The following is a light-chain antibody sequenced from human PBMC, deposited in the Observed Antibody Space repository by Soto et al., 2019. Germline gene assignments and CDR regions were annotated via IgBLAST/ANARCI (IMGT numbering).Light chain of an antibody. Sequence: DIQMTQAPSSLSAAVGDRVTITCRASQSIINCLNWYQQKPGKAPRLLIYAASTLESGVPSRFSGSGSGTDFTLTISTLQPEDVATYYCQQSHRTSYTFGQGTKVEIK. V-gene: IGKV1-39*01. J-gene: IGKJ2*01. CDR1: QSIINC. CDR3: QQSHRTSYT. CDR2: AAS.